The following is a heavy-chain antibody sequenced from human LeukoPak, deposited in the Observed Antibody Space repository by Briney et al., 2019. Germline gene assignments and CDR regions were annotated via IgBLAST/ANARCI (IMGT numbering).Heavy chain of an antibody. V-gene: IGHV4-61*02. Sequence: SETLSLTCTVSGGSISSGSYYWSWIRQPAGKGLEWIGRIYTSGSTNYNPSLKSRVTISVDTSKNQFPLKLSSVTAADTAVYYCARESHYYGSTGRFDPWGQGTLVTVSS. D-gene: IGHD3-10*01. CDR3: ARESHYYGSTGRFDP. CDR2: IYTSGST. CDR1: GGSISSGSYY. J-gene: IGHJ5*02.